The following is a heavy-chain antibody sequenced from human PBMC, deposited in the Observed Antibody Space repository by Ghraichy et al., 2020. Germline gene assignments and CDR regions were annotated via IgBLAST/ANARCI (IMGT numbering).Heavy chain of an antibody. J-gene: IGHJ4*02. Sequence: GGSLRLSCAASGFTVSSNYMSWVRQAPGKGLEWVSVIYSGGSTYYADSVKGRFTISRHNSKNTLYLQMNSLRAEDTAVYYCARALTAGGYSYGYSFDYWGQGTLVTVSS. CDR1: GFTVSSNY. CDR2: IYSGGST. CDR3: ARALTAGGYSYGYSFDY. V-gene: IGHV3-53*04. D-gene: IGHD5-18*01.